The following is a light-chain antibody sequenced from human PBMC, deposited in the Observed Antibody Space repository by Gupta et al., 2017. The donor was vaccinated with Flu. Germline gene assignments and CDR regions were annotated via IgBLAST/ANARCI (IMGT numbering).Light chain of an antibody. V-gene: IGKV3-20*01. CDR1: QSVSSSY. CDR3: QQYGSSPLYT. Sequence: EIVLTQSPGTLSLSPGERATLSCRASQSVSSSYLAWYQQKPGQAPGLLIYGASSRATGIPDRFSGSGSGTDFTLTISRLEPEDFAVYYCQQYGSSPLYTCGQGTKLEIK. J-gene: IGKJ2*01. CDR2: GAS.